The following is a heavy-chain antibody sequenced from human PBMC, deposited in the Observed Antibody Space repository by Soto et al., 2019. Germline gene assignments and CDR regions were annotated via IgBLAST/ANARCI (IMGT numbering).Heavy chain of an antibody. D-gene: IGHD2-15*01. J-gene: IGHJ6*02. Sequence: PGGSLRLSCAASGFTFSSYSMNWVRQAPGKGLEWVSSISSSSSYIYYADSVKGRFTISRDNAKNSLYLQMNSLRAEDTAVYYCARDLEDIVVVVAYYYYYGMDVWGQGTTVTVSS. CDR3: ARDLEDIVVVVAYYYYYGMDV. V-gene: IGHV3-21*01. CDR1: GFTFSSYS. CDR2: ISSSSSYI.